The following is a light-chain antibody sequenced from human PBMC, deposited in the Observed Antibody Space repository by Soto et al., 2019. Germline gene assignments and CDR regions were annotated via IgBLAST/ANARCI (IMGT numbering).Light chain of an antibody. V-gene: IGLV2-14*03. Sequence: QSALTQPASVSGSPGQSITISCTGTSSDVGGYDYVSWYQHHPGKAPKLMIYDVSNRPSGVSNRFSGSKSGNTASLTISGLQADVLADYYCSSYTSISLYVFGTGTNVTVL. CDR3: SSYTSISLYV. J-gene: IGLJ1*01. CDR1: SSDVGGYDY. CDR2: DVS.